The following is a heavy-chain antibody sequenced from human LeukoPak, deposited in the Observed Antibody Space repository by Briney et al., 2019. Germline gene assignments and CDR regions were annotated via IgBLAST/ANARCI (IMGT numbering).Heavy chain of an antibody. CDR2: VFYNGAT. D-gene: IGHD3-9*01. CDR3: ARNVLRYFDWFDY. CDR1: GGSISSSIYY. Sequence: SETLSLTCIVSGGSISSSIYYWAWVRQPPGKGLEWIGTVFYNGATQYSPSLRSRVTISIDTSTNQFSLKLSSVTAADTAVYYCARNVLRYFDWFDYWGQGTLVTVSS. V-gene: IGHV4-39*07. J-gene: IGHJ4*02.